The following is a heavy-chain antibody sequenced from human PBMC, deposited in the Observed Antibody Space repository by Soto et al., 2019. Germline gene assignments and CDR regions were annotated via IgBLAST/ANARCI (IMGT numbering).Heavy chain of an antibody. J-gene: IGHJ5*02. CDR2: IIPIFGTA. CDR1: GGTFSSYA. CDR3: AREYSSSEGNWFDP. V-gene: IGHV1-69*06. Sequence: SVKVSCKASGGTFSSYAISWVRQAPGQGLGWMGGIIPIFGTANYAQKFQGRVTITADKSTSTAYMELSSLRSEDTAVYYCAREYSSSEGNWFDPWGQGTLVTVSS. D-gene: IGHD6-6*01.